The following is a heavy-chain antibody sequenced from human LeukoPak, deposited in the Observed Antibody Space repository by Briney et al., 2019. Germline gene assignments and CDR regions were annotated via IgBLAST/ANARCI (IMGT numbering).Heavy chain of an antibody. CDR3: AKNLRGNYDTLTAFDP. CDR2: ITGTAYKT. Sequence: GGSLRLSCAASGFIFSNYAMAWARQAPGKGLEWVSAITGTAYKTYYADSVKGRFTISRDNSKNTLYLQMNTLRAEDTAIYYCAKNLRGNYDTLTAFDPWGPGTLVTVSS. D-gene: IGHD3-9*01. J-gene: IGHJ5*02. CDR1: GFIFSNYA. V-gene: IGHV3-23*01.